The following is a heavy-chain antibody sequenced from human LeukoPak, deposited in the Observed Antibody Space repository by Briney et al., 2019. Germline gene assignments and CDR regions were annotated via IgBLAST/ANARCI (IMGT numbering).Heavy chain of an antibody. Sequence: VASVKVSCKASGGTFSSYAISWVRQAPGQGLEWMGGIIPIFGTANYAQKFQGRVTITADESTSTAYMELSSLRSEDTAVYYCASDKEGSSGYYSPLDYWGQGTLVTVSS. J-gene: IGHJ4*02. CDR1: GGTFSSYA. V-gene: IGHV1-69*13. CDR3: ASDKEGSSGYYSPLDY. D-gene: IGHD3-22*01. CDR2: IIPIFGTA.